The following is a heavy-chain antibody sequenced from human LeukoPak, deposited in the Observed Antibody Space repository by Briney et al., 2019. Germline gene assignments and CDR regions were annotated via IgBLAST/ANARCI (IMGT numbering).Heavy chain of an antibody. J-gene: IGHJ4*02. Sequence: PSETLSLTCAVYGGSFSGYYWSWIRQPPGKGLEWIGEINHSGSTNYNPSLKSRVTISVDTSKNQFSLKLSSVTAADTAVYYCARLPRRIASGSYLRRGYYFDYWGQGTLVTVSS. D-gene: IGHD1-26*01. V-gene: IGHV4-34*01. CDR1: GGSFSGYY. CDR3: ARLPRRIASGSYLRRGYYFDY. CDR2: INHSGST.